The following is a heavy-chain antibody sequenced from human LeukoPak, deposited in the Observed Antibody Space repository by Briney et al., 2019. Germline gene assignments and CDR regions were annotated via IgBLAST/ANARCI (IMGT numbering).Heavy chain of an antibody. Sequence: PGGSLRLSCTASGFTFSSYSMNWVRQAPGKGLEWVSSISSSSSYIYYADSVKGRFTISRDNAKNSLYLQMNSLRAEDTAVYYCASQPSYYDFWSGYYSRNSYYFDYWGQGTLVTVSS. J-gene: IGHJ4*02. D-gene: IGHD3-3*01. V-gene: IGHV3-21*01. CDR2: ISSSSSYI. CDR3: ASQPSYYDFWSGYYSRNSYYFDY. CDR1: GFTFSSYS.